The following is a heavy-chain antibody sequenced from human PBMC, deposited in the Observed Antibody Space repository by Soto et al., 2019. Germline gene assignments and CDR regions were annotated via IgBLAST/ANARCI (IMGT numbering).Heavy chain of an antibody. CDR1: GGSISSCDYY. D-gene: IGHD2-2*01. CDR3: ARVPLHCSSTSCYVY. V-gene: IGHV4-30-4*01. CDR2: IYYSGST. J-gene: IGHJ4*02. Sequence: PSETLSLTCTVSGGSISSCDYYWSWIRRPPGKGLEWIGYIYYSGSTYYNPSLKSRVTISVDTSKNQFSLKLSSVTAADTAVYYCARVPLHCSSTSCYVYWGQGTLVTVSS.